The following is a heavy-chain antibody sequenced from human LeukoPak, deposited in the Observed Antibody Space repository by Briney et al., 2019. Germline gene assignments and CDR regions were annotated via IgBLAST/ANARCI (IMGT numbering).Heavy chain of an antibody. J-gene: IGHJ3*02. Sequence: ASVKVSCKASSYTFTSYGISWVRQAPGQGLEWMGWISAYNGNTNYAQKLQGRVTMTTDTSTSTAYMELRSLRSDDTAVYYYARGGEMATIKDAFDIWGQGTMVTVSS. V-gene: IGHV1-18*01. D-gene: IGHD5-24*01. CDR3: ARGGEMATIKDAFDI. CDR2: ISAYNGNT. CDR1: SYTFTSYG.